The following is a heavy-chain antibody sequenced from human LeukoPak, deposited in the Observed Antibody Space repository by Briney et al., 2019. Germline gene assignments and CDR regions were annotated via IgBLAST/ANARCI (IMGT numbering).Heavy chain of an antibody. CDR3: ARVSPSPGIAVAGTTGGDY. D-gene: IGHD6-19*01. Sequence: ASVKVSCKASGYTFTSYDINWVRQATGQGLEWMGWMNPNSGNTGYAQKFQGRVTMTRNTSISTAYMELSRLRSDDTAVYYCARVSPSPGIAVAGTTGGDYWGQGTLVTVSS. CDR2: MNPNSGNT. J-gene: IGHJ4*02. V-gene: IGHV1-8*01. CDR1: GYTFTSYD.